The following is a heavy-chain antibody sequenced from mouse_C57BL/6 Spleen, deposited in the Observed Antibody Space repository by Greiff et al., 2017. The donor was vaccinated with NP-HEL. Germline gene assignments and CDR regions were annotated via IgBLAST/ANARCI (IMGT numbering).Heavy chain of an antibody. CDR2: IYPGSGST. D-gene: IGHD2-4*01. J-gene: IGHJ4*01. V-gene: IGHV1-55*01. CDR1: GYTFTSYW. Sequence: QVQLQQPGAELVKPGASVKMSCKASGYTFTSYWITWVKQRPGQGLEWIGDIYPGSGSTNYNEKFKSKATLTVDTSSSTAYMQLSSLTSEDSAVYYCARERDYDGYYYAMDYWGQGTSVTVSS. CDR3: ARERDYDGYYYAMDY.